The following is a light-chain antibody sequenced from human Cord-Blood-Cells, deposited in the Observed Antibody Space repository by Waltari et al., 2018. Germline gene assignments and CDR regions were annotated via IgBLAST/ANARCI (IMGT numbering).Light chain of an antibody. CDR1: ILGAKY. J-gene: IGLJ1*01. V-gene: IGLV3-1*01. CDR2: QDS. Sequence: SYELTQPPLVSVSTGQPASITCPGHILGAKYACWYQQKPGRSPVLVIYQDSKRPSGIPERFSGSNSGNTATLTISGTQAMDEADYYCQAWDSSTGVFGTGTNVTVL. CDR3: QAWDSSTGV.